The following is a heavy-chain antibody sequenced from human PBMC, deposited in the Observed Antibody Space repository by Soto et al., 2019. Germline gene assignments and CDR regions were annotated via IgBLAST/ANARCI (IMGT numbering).Heavy chain of an antibody. J-gene: IGHJ4*02. CDR1: GYTFASYA. Sequence: GASVKVSCKASGYTFASYAISWMRQVPGQGLEWMGWISAYNGNTNYAQKLQGRVTMTTDTSTSTAYMELRSLRSDDTAVYYCARDPPPPDYWGQGTLVTVYS. CDR3: ARDPPPPDY. CDR2: ISAYNGNT. V-gene: IGHV1-18*01.